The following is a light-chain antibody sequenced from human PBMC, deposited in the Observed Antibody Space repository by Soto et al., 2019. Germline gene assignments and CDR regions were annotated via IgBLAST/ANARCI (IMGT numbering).Light chain of an antibody. J-gene: IGLJ2*01. CDR2: DVS. V-gene: IGLV2-14*01. CDR3: SSYTSSSTLDVV. Sequence: QSALTQPASVSGSPGQSITISCTGTSSDVGGYNYVSWYQQHPGKAPKLMIYDVSNRPSGVSNRFSGSKSGNTASLTISGLQAEDEADYYCSSYTSSSTLDVVFGGGTTLPV. CDR1: SSDVGGYNY.